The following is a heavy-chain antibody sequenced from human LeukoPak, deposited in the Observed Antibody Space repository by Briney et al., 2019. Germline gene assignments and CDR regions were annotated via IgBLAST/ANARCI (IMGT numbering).Heavy chain of an antibody. CDR1: GFTFSSYG. CDR2: ISYDGSNK. CDR3: WFWKGGVTSEYFQH. Sequence: GGSLRLSCAASGFTFSSYGMHWVRQAPGKGLEWVAVISYDGSNKYYADSVKGRFTTSRDNSKNTLYLQMNSLRAEDTAEYYWWFWKGGVTSEYFQHWGQGTLVTVSS. V-gene: IGHV3-30*03. D-gene: IGHD3-3*01. J-gene: IGHJ1*01.